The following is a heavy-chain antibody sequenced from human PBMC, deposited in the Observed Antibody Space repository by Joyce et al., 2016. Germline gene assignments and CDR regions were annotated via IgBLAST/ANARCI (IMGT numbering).Heavy chain of an antibody. CDR1: GYSFTTYW. CDR3: ARQRWAEWEDGGIDAFDI. CDR2: IYPGDSDT. Sequence: EVQLVQSGAEVKKPGESLKISCKGSGYSFTTYWIGWVRQMPGKGLEGMGIIYPGDSDTRYSPSFQGQVTISADKSIRTAYLQWSSLKASDSAMYYCARQRWAEWEDGGIDAFDIWGQGTMVTVSS. D-gene: IGHD1-26*01. V-gene: IGHV5-51*01. J-gene: IGHJ3*02.